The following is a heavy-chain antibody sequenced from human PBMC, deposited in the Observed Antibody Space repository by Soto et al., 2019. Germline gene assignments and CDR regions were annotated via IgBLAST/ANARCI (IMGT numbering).Heavy chain of an antibody. D-gene: IGHD6-13*01. Sequence: GGSLRLSCVASGFTFSNYGMHWVRQAPGKGLEWVALVSYNGRKEYYADSVKGRFSISRDNSKNTLYVQMNSLRAEDTAVYYCAKFRLTPQLAPYYYYVMDVWGQGTTVTVS. J-gene: IGHJ6*02. CDR1: GFTFSNYG. CDR3: AKFRLTPQLAPYYYYVMDV. CDR2: VSYNGRKE. V-gene: IGHV3-30*18.